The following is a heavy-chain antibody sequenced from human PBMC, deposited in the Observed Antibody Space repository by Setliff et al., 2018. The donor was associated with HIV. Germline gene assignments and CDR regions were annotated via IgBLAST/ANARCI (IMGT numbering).Heavy chain of an antibody. CDR1: GLSFSHAW. CDR2: IKGKTDGWAT. D-gene: IGHD1-26*01. J-gene: IGHJ6*03. V-gene: IGHV3-15*01. Sequence: GSLRLSCAVSGLSFSHAWMSWVRQTPGKGLEWVGRIKGKTDGWATDYGAPVKDRFTISRDDSESMVYLEMNSLKTEDTAVYYCSWVGATPDFHYYFMAVWGRGTTVTVSS. CDR3: SWVGATPDFHYYFMAV.